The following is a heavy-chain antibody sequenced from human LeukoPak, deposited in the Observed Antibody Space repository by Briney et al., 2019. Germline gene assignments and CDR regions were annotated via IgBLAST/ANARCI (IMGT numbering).Heavy chain of an antibody. J-gene: IGHJ3*02. Sequence: SGGSLRLSCVTSGFTFNNYDMHWVRQATGKGLEWGSHIGTTGDTHYPGSVKGRFTISRENARNSLYLQMNRLRDGDTAVYYCARDRRADYYRNDDCFDIWGQGTVVTVSS. CDR3: ARDRRADYYRNDDCFDI. D-gene: IGHD1-26*01. V-gene: IGHV3-13*01. CDR1: GFTFNNYD. CDR2: IGTTGDT.